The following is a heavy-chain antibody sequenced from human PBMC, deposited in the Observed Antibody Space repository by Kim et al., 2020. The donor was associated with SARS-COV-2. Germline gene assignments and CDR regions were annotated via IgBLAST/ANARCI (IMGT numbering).Heavy chain of an antibody. CDR3: ARVLEQQLGWAVGMDV. J-gene: IGHJ6*02. D-gene: IGHD6-13*01. Sequence: SLKSRVTISVDKSKNQFSLKLSSVTAADTAVYYCARVLEQQLGWAVGMDVWGQGTTVTVSS. V-gene: IGHV4-4*02.